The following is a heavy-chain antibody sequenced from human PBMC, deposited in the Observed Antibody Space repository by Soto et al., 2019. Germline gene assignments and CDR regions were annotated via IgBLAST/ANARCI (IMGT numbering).Heavy chain of an antibody. D-gene: IGHD6-13*01. CDR2: IDPSDSYT. CDR1: GYSFTSYW. CDR3: ARPGIAAAGTYYGMDV. Sequence: PGESLKISCKGSGYSFTSYWISSVRQMPGKGLEWMGRIDPSDSYTNYSPSFQGHVTISADKSISTAYLQWSSLKASDTAMYYCARPGIAAAGTYYGMDVWGQGTTVTVSS. J-gene: IGHJ6*02. V-gene: IGHV5-10-1*01.